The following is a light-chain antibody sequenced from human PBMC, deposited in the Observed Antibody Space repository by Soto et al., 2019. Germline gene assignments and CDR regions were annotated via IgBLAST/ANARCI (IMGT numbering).Light chain of an antibody. J-gene: IGKJ4*01. CDR3: QQRSNWPT. CDR1: QSVDNY. Sequence: EIVLTQSPATLSLSPGERATLASRASQSVDNYLDWYQQKPGQAPRLLIYDASNRATGIPARFSGSGSGTDFTLTISSLEPEDFAVYYCQQRSNWPTFGGGTKVDIK. CDR2: DAS. V-gene: IGKV3-11*01.